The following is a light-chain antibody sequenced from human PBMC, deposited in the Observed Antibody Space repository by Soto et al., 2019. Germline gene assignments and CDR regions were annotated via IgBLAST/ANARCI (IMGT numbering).Light chain of an antibody. CDR1: SSNIGAGYD. J-gene: IGLJ1*01. CDR2: GNS. V-gene: IGLV1-40*01. Sequence: QSLLTQPPSVSGAPGQRVTISCTGSSSNIGAGYDVHWYQQLPGTAPKLLIYGNSNRPSGVPDRFSGSKSGTSASLAITGLQAEDEADYYCQSYDSSLSAFFGTGTKVTVL. CDR3: QSYDSSLSAF.